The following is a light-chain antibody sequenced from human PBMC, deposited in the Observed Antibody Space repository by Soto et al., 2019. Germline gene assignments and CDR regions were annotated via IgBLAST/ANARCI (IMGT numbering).Light chain of an antibody. J-gene: IGLJ1*01. V-gene: IGLV1-44*01. CDR1: SSNIGGNT. Sequence: QSVLTQPPSASGTPGQRVTFSCSGSSSNIGGNTVSWFQHLPRTAPKLLIFSNSQRPSGVPDRFSGAKSGTSASLAISGLQSEDEADYYCQSYDRSLSGSFFGTGTKVTVL. CDR3: QSYDRSLSGSF. CDR2: SNS.